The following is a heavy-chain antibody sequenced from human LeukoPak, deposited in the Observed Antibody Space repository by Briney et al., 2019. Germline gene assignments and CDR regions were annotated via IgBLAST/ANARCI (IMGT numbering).Heavy chain of an antibody. V-gene: IGHV1-8*01. CDR1: GYTFTSYD. D-gene: IGHD6-13*01. CDR3: ARASSSWCPYYFDY. CDR2: VNPNSGNT. Sequence: ASVKVSCKASGYTFTSYDINWVRQATGQGLEWMGWVNPNSGNTGYAQKFQGRVTMTRNTSISTAYMELSSLRSEDTAVYYCARASSSWCPYYFDYWGQGTLVTVSS. J-gene: IGHJ4*02.